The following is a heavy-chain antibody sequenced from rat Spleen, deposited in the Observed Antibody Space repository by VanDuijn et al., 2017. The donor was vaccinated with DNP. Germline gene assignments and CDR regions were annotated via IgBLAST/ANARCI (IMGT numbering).Heavy chain of an antibody. J-gene: IGHJ4*01. CDR2: ITPSGGNT. Sequence: EVQLVESGGGLVQPGGSLKLSCVASGFTFNNHWMTWIRQVPGKGLEWVASITPSGGNTYFPDSVKGRFTISRDNAKNTLYLQMNSLRSEDTATYYCARVNNNLYYGLDAWGQGTSVTVSS. CDR3: ARVNNNLYYGLDA. CDR1: GFTFNNHW. D-gene: IGHD1-10*01. V-gene: IGHV5-31*01.